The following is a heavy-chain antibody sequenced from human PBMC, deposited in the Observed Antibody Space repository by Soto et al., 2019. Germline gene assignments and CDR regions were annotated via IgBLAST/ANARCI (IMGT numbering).Heavy chain of an antibody. CDR3: VRRVTAFDY. V-gene: IGHV2-5*02. J-gene: IGHJ4*02. Sequence: QITLKESGPPLVKPTQTLTLTCTFSGFSLTTSGVGVGWIRQPPGKALEWLALIYWDGDERYSPSLTNRLTITKDTSTNQLVLTMTNMDPVDTATYYCVRRVTAFDYWGQGTLVTVSS. CDR2: IYWDGDE. CDR1: GFSLTTSGVG.